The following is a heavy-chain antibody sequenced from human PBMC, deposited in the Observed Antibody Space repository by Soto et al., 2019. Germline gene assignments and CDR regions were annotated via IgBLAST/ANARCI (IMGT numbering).Heavy chain of an antibody. Sequence: SETLSLTCIVSGTSVSSNSYYWTWLRQPPGKGLEWIGYTDYSGITKYNPSLKSRATISVATSNNQFSLRVSSVTAADTAMYYCARADRQYCSVSTCYIFDYWGQGTQVTVSS. D-gene: IGHD2-2*02. J-gene: IGHJ4*02. V-gene: IGHV4-61*01. CDR3: ARADRQYCSVSTCYIFDY. CDR2: TDYSGIT. CDR1: GTSVSSNSYY.